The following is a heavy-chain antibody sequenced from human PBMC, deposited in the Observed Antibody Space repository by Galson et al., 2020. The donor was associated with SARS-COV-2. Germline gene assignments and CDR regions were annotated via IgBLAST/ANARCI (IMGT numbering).Heavy chain of an antibody. CDR2: ISGSGGST. D-gene: IGHD6-6*01. CDR1: GFTFSSYA. Sequence: GESLKISCAASGFTFSSYAMSWVRQAPGKGLEWVSAISGSGGSTYYADSVKGRFTISRDNSKNTLYLQMNSLRAEDTAVYYCAKDLEYSSSSAYYYGMDVWGQGTTVTVSS. V-gene: IGHV3-23*01. CDR3: AKDLEYSSSSAYYYGMDV. J-gene: IGHJ6*02.